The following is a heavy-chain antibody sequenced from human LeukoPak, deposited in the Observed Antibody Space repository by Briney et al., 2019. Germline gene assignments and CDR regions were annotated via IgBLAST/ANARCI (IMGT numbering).Heavy chain of an antibody. CDR2: IKPDGSER. D-gene: IGHD3-16*02. V-gene: IGHV3-7*01. CDR3: ARESTSYDYVWGSYRTLDY. J-gene: IGHJ4*02. Sequence: PGGSLRLSCAAPGFTFSSYWMSWVRQTRGKGLEWVANIKPDGSERYYVESVNGRFTISRDNAKNSLYLQMNSLRAEDTAVYYCARESTSYDYVWGSYRTLDYWGQGTLVTVSS. CDR1: GFTFSSYW.